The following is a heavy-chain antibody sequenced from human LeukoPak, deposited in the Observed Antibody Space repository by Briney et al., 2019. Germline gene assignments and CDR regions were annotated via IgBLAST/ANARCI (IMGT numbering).Heavy chain of an antibody. D-gene: IGHD5-24*01. V-gene: IGHV3-21*01. J-gene: IGHJ4*02. CDR3: ARDLGIRGDGYNTY. CDR1: GFTFSSYS. CDR2: ISSSSSYI. Sequence: GGSLRLSCAASGFTFSSYSMNWVRQAPGKGLEWFSSISSSSSYIYYADSVKGRFTISRDNAKNSLYLQMNSLRAEDTAVYYCARDLGIRGDGYNTYWGQGTLVTVSS.